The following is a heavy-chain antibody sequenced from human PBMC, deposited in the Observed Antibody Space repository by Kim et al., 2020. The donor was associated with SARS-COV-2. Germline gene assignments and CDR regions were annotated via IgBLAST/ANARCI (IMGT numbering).Heavy chain of an antibody. CDR3: ARENRGTMVRVVYYGMDV. CDR1: GFTFSSYE. Sequence: GGSLRLSCAASGFTFSSYEMNWVRQAPRKGLEWVSYISSSGSTIYYADSVKGRFTISRDNAKNSLYLQMNSLRAEDTAVYYCARENRGTMVRVVYYGMDVWGQGTTVTVSS. CDR2: ISSSGSTI. J-gene: IGHJ6*02. V-gene: IGHV3-48*03. D-gene: IGHD3-10*01.